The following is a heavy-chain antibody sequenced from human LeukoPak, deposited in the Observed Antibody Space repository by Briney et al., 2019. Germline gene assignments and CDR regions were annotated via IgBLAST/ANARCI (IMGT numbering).Heavy chain of an antibody. D-gene: IGHD2/OR15-2a*01. CDR2: ISGSGGST. CDR1: GFTFSSYA. CDR3: AKKDKPYYSSEYYFDY. J-gene: IGHJ4*02. Sequence: PGGSLRLSCAASGFTFSSYAMSWVRQAPGKGLEWVSAISGSGGSTYYADSVKGRFTISRDNSTHTLYLQMNSLRAEDTAVYYCAKKDKPYYSSEYYFDYWGQGTLVTVSS. V-gene: IGHV3-23*01.